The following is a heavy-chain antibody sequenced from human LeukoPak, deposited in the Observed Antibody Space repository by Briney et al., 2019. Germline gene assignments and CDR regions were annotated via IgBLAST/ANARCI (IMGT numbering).Heavy chain of an antibody. V-gene: IGHV3-23*01. D-gene: IGHD6-13*01. Sequence: GRSLRLSCTASGFTFSSYAMSWVRQAPGKGLEWVAAINEDGDSTYYADSVKGRFTISRDNSKNTLYLQMNSLRAEDTAVYYCAKAPLQLAFDYWGQGTLVTVSS. CDR3: AKAPLQLAFDY. J-gene: IGHJ4*02. CDR2: INEDGDST. CDR1: GFTFSSYA.